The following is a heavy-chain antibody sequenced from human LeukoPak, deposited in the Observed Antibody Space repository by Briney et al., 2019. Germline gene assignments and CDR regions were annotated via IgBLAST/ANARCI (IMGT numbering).Heavy chain of an antibody. CDR3: ARSNYDSTTFYYHLDL. CDR1: GFTFSSYW. Sequence: GGSLRHSCAAPGFTFSSYWMPWVRQAPGKGPVWVSRVDVHGQGTAYADSVKGRVTISRDNAKNTLSLQMNSLSAEATAVYYCARSNYDSTTFYYHLDLWGQGTLVTVSS. D-gene: IGHD2/OR15-2a*01. CDR2: VDVHGQGT. J-gene: IGHJ5*02. V-gene: IGHV3-74*01.